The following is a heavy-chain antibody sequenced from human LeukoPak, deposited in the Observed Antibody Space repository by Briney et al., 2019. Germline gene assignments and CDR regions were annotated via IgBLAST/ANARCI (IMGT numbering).Heavy chain of an antibody. V-gene: IGHV4-39*01. CDR2: IYYSGST. D-gene: IGHD1-26*01. CDR1: GGSISSSSYS. J-gene: IGHJ4*02. Sequence: PSEPLSLTCTVSGGSISSSSYSWGWIRLPPGKGLEWIGSIYYSGSTFYNPSLKSRVTISVDTSKNQFSLKLSSVTAADTAVYYCARQGSGRSSDYWGQGTLVTVSS. CDR3: ARQGSGRSSDY.